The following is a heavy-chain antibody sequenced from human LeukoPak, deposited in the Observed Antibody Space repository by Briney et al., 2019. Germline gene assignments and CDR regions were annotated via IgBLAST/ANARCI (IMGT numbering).Heavy chain of an antibody. D-gene: IGHD5-18*01. J-gene: IGHJ4*02. Sequence: ASVKVSCKASGGTFSSYAISWVRQAPGQGLEWMGGIIPIFGTANYAQKFQGRVTITADKSTSTAYMELSSLRSEDTAVYYCARAREDMVTNYFDYWGQGTLVTVSS. CDR1: GGTFSSYA. CDR3: ARAREDMVTNYFDY. V-gene: IGHV1-69*06. CDR2: IIPIFGTA.